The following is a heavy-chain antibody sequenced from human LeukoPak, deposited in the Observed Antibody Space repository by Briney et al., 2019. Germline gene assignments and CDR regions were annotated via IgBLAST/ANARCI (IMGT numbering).Heavy chain of an antibody. V-gene: IGHV4-34*01. CDR3: ARVNIRVQKLVIPGAYYGMDV. D-gene: IGHD6-13*01. J-gene: IGHJ6*02. CDR1: GGSFSGYY. CDR2: INHSGST. Sequence: PSETLSLTCAVYGGSFSGYYWSWIRQPPGKGLEWIGEINHSGSTNYNPSLKSRVTISVDTSKNQFSLKLSSVTAADTAVYYCARVNIRVQKLVIPGAYYGMDVWGQGTTATVSS.